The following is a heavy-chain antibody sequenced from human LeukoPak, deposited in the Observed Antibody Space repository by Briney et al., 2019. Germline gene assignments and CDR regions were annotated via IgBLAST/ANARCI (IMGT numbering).Heavy chain of an antibody. Sequence: SETLSLTCTVSGGSISSYYWSWIRQPPGKGLEWIGYIYYSGSTNYNPSLKSRGTISVDTSKNQFSLKLSSVTAADTAVYYCASGYGSGSYRDAFDIWGQGTMVTVSS. CDR2: IYYSGST. CDR3: ASGYGSGSYRDAFDI. V-gene: IGHV4-59*01. J-gene: IGHJ3*02. D-gene: IGHD3-10*01. CDR1: GGSISSYY.